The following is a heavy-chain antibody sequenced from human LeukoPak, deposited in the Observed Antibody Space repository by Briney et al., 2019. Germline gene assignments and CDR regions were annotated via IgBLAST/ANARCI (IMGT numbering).Heavy chain of an antibody. CDR3: ARTYSSSSWGFDY. CDR2: IYYSGST. V-gene: IGHV4-59*12. Sequence: PSETLSLTCTVSGGSISSYYWSWIRQPPGKGLEWIGYIYYSGSTNYNPSLKSRVTISVDKSKNQFSLKLSSVTVADTAVYYCARTYSSSSWGFDYWGQGTLVTVSS. D-gene: IGHD6-13*01. CDR1: GGSISSYY. J-gene: IGHJ4*02.